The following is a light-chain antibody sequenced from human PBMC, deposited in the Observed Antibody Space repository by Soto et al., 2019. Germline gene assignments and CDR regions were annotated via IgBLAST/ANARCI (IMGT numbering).Light chain of an antibody. CDR1: SSDIGAYDY. CDR2: EVN. J-gene: IGLJ1*01. CDR3: SSYTSSSTLV. Sequence: QSALTQPASLSGSPGQSITISCTGTSSDIGAYDYVSWFQQHPGKAPKLMISEVNNRPSGVSNRFSGSKSGNTASLTISGLQAEDEADCYCSSYTSSSTLVFGTGTKVTVL. V-gene: IGLV2-14*01.